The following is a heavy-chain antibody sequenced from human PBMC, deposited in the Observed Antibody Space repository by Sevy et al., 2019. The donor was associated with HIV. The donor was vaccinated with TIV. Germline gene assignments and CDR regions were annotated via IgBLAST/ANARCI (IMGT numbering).Heavy chain of an antibody. J-gene: IGHJ4*02. V-gene: IGHV4-39*01. D-gene: IGHD3-22*01. CDR1: SGSICSSTYY. CDR3: ASHNYSDRSGYYYPVWFDY. Sequence: SETLSLTCTVSSGSICSSTYYWAWIRQPPGKGLEWIGSIFYSGSPYYNPSLQSRLTISVDTSKNQFSLKLSSVTAADTAVYYCASHNYSDRSGYYYPVWFDYWGRGTLVTVSS. CDR2: IFYSGSP.